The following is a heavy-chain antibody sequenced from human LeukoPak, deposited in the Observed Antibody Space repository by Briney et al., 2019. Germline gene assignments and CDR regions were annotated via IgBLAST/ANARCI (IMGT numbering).Heavy chain of an antibody. CDR1: GGSISSGGYS. Sequence: PSQTLSLTCAVSGGSISSGGYSWSWIRQPPGKGLEWIGYIYHSGSAYYNPSLKSRVTISVDRSKNQFSLKLSSVTAADTAVYYCARGTTVITWALDAFDIWGQGTMVTVSS. J-gene: IGHJ3*02. D-gene: IGHD4-17*01. V-gene: IGHV4-30-2*01. CDR2: IYHSGSA. CDR3: ARGTTVITWALDAFDI.